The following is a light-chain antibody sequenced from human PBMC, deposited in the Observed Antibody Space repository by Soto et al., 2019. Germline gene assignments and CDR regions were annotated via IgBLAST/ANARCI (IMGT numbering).Light chain of an antibody. CDR3: QQYDSYSWT. CDR1: RGVSNW. J-gene: IGKJ1*01. Sequence: DTQMTQSPSTLSVYLGDTVTITCRSRRGVSNWVAWYQKKPGKAPKLLISDASDLEKGVPSRFSGSRSGTEFTHTITSLQPDDFATYHCQQYDSYSWTFGQGTTVEIK. CDR2: DAS. V-gene: IGKV1-5*01.